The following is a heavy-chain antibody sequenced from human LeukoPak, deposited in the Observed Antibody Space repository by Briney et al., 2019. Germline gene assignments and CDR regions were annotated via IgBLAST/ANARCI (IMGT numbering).Heavy chain of an antibody. CDR2: ISGSGGST. D-gene: IGHD3-22*01. CDR3: AKAPTGGSGYSMSV. J-gene: IGHJ6*04. CDR1: GFAFNNYA. V-gene: IGHV3-23*01. Sequence: GGSLRLSCAASGFAFNNYAMSWVRQAPGKGLQWVSAISGSGGSTYYADSVKGRFTISRDNSKNTLYLQMNSLRAEDTAVYYCAKAPTGGSGYSMSVWGKGTTVTISS.